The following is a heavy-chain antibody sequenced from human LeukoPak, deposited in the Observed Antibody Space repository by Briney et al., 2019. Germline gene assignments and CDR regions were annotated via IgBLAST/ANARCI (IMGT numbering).Heavy chain of an antibody. Sequence: ASVKVSCKASGYIFTRYGISWVGQAPGQGLEWMGWISAHYGNTNYAQKFQDRVTMTTDTSTNTAYMELRSLRPDDTAVYYCARDFFHGHCSGLSCFLLDYWGQGSLVTVSS. D-gene: IGHD2-15*01. CDR3: ARDFFHGHCSGLSCFLLDY. V-gene: IGHV1-18*04. CDR1: GYIFTRYG. J-gene: IGHJ4*02. CDR2: ISAHYGNT.